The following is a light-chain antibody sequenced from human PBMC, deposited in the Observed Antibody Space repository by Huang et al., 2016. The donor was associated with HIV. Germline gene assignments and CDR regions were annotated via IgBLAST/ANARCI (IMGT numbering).Light chain of an antibody. CDR2: KVS. CDR1: QSLVYSDGDTY. V-gene: IGKV2-30*01. CDR3: MQGTRWPWT. J-gene: IGKJ1*01. Sequence: DVVMTQSPLSLPVTLGQPASISCRSSQSLVYSDGDTYLNWFQQMPGQSPRRLIYKVSNRDAGVPDRFSGSGSGTDFTLKISRVEAEDVGIYYCMQGTRWPWTFGQGTKVEIK.